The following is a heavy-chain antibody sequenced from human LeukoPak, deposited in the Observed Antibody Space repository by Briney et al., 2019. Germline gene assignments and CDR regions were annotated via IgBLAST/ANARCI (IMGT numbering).Heavy chain of an antibody. V-gene: IGHV4-4*07. CDR2: IYTSGST. D-gene: IGHD3-9*01. CDR1: GGSISSYY. Sequence: SETLSLTCTVSGGSISSYYWSWIRQPAGKGLEWIGRIYTSGSTNYNPSLKSRVTMSVDTSKNQFSLKLSSVTAADTAVYYCARDGGPDGFLTGYPKGAFDIWGQGTMVTVSS. J-gene: IGHJ3*02. CDR3: ARDGGPDGFLTGYPKGAFDI.